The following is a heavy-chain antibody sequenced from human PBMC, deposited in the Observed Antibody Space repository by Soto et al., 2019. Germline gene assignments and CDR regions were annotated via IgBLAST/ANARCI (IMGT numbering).Heavy chain of an antibody. CDR1: RYSFASCD. CDR2: MNPNSGNT. V-gene: IGHV1-8*01. Sequence: ASVKVSCKASRYSFASCDINWVRQATEQGLEWMGWMNPNSGNTGYAQKFQGRFTMTRNTSISTAYMELSSLRSEDTAVYYCARVRTIFGVVIFELDAFDIWGQGTMVTVSS. CDR3: ARVRTIFGVVIFELDAFDI. D-gene: IGHD3-3*01. J-gene: IGHJ3*02.